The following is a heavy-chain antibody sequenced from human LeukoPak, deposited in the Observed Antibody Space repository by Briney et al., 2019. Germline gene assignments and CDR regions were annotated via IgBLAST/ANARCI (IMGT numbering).Heavy chain of an antibody. CDR3: AKGHDFWSGYYLY. CDR1: GFPFSSYW. J-gene: IGHJ4*02. D-gene: IGHD3-3*01. V-gene: IGHV3-23*01. Sequence: PGGSLRLSCVASGFPFSSYWMTWVRQAPGKGLEWVSAISGNGGDTYYADSVKGRFTISRDNSKNTLYLQMTSLRAEDTAVYYCAKGHDFWSGYYLYWGQGTLVTVSS. CDR2: ISGNGGDT.